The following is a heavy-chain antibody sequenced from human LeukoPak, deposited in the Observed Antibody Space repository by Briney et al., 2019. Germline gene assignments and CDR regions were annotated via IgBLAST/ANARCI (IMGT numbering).Heavy chain of an antibody. CDR2: IRGDGSDK. CDR1: GFTFSSYW. J-gene: IGHJ4*02. Sequence: PGGSLRLSCAASGFTFSSYWMSWVRQAPGKGLQWVAHIRGDGSDKFYVDSVKGRFTVSRDNAENSLYLQMNSLRAEGTAVHYCARSTHSSGDYWGQGTLVTVSS. V-gene: IGHV3-7*01. D-gene: IGHD6-19*01. CDR3: ARSTHSSGDY.